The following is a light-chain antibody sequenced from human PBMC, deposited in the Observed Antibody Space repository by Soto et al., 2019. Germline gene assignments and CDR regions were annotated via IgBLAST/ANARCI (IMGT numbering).Light chain of an antibody. J-gene: IGKJ4*01. CDR3: QQYNSWPLT. CDR2: DAS. V-gene: IGKV1-5*01. Sequence: GARVTITCRASQSISSWLAWYQQKPGKAPKLLIYDASSLESGVPSRFSGSGSGTEFTLTISSLQPDDFATYYCQQYNSWPLTFGGGTKVDIK. CDR1: QSISSW.